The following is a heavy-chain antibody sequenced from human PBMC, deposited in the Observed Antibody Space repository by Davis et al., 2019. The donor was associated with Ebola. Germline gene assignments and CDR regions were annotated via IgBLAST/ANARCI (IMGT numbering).Heavy chain of an antibody. Sequence: GGSLRLSCAASGFTFSSYAMSWVRQAPGKGLEWVSAISGSGGSTYYADSVKGRFTISRDNAKNSLYLQLNSLRAEDTAVYFCSRGATDFDFWGQGTLVTVSS. CDR1: GFTFSSYA. D-gene: IGHD1-26*01. CDR2: ISGSGGST. CDR3: SRGATDFDF. V-gene: IGHV3-23*01. J-gene: IGHJ4*02.